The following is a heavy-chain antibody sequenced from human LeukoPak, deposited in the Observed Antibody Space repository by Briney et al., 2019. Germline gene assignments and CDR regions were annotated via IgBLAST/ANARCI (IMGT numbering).Heavy chain of an antibody. D-gene: IGHD5-24*01. V-gene: IGHV1-69*04. CDR3: ARDGVATIPPYYYYGMDV. CDR2: INPILGIA. Sequence: SVRVSCKASGGTFSSYAISWVRQAPGQGLEWMGRINPILGIANYAQKFQGRVTITADKSTSTAYMELSSLRSEDTAVYYCARDGVATIPPYYYYGMDVWGQGTTVTVSS. CDR1: GGTFSSYA. J-gene: IGHJ6*02.